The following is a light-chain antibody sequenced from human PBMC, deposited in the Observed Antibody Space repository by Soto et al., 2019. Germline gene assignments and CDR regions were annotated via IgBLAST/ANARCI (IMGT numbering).Light chain of an antibody. CDR1: SSDIGAFTF. CDR3: SSYTSSSTHV. V-gene: IGLV2-14*03. J-gene: IGLJ1*01. Sequence: QSALTQPAFVSGSPGQSITISCTGTSSDIGAFTFVSWYQQHPGKVPKLIIFVVNRRPSGVSDRFSGSKSGNTASLTISGLQAEDEGDYYCSSYTSSSTHVFGSGTKVTVL. CDR2: VVN.